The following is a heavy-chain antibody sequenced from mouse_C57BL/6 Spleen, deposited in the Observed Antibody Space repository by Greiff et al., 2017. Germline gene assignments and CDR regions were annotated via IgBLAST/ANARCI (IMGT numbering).Heavy chain of an antibody. Sequence: VKLVESGPGLVQPSQSLSITCTVSGFSLTSYGVHWVRQSPGKGLEWLGVLWSVGSTDYNASFISRLSISKDNSKIQVFFKMNSLQADDTAIYYCARSYGSSLWYFDVWGTGTTVTVSS. CDR2: LWSVGST. V-gene: IGHV2-2*01. D-gene: IGHD1-1*01. CDR1: GFSLTSYG. J-gene: IGHJ1*03. CDR3: ARSYGSSLWYFDV.